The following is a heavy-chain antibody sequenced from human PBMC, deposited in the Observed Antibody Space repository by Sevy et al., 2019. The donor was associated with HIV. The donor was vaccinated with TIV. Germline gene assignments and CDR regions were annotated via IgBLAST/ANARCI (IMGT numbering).Heavy chain of an antibody. CDR2: IRSATDGGTT. D-gene: IGHD5-12*01. CDR1: AFTFSNDW. J-gene: IGHJ5*02. Sequence: GGSLRLSCVASAFTFSNDWMTLVRQAPGKGLEWVGHIRSATDGGTTDYAAPVKGRFTISRHDSKNTVYLEMNSLKIEDTGVYFCATLSGNYWGDWLDPWGQGTLVTVSS. V-gene: IGHV3-15*07. CDR3: ATLSGNYWGDWLDP.